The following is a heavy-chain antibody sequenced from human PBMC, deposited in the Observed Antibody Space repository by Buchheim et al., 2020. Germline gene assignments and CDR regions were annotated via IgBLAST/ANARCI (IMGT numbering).Heavy chain of an antibody. CDR2: IKQDGSEK. J-gene: IGHJ4*02. CDR1: GFTFSDYY. CDR3: ARASTVVTSDY. Sequence: VQLVESGGGLVKPGGSLRLSCAASGFTFSDYYMSWIRQAPGKGLEWVANIKQDGSEKYYVDSVRGRFTISRDNAKNSLYLHMNSLRAEDAAVYYCARASTVVTSDYWGQGTL. D-gene: IGHD4-23*01. V-gene: IGHV3-7*01.